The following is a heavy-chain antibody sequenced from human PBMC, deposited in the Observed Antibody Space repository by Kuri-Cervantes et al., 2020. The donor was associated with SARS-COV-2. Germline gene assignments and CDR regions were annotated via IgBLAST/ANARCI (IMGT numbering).Heavy chain of an antibody. CDR2: ISSSSSYI. J-gene: IGHJ4*02. CDR1: GFTFSSYS. Sequence: LSLTCAASGFTFSSYSMNWVRQAPGKGLEWVSSISSSSSYIYYADSVKGRFTISRDNAKNSLYLQMNSQRAEDTAVYYCATPAPEYGGNSGGWVFWGQGTLVTVSS. CDR3: ATPAPEYGGNSGGWVF. V-gene: IGHV3-21*01. D-gene: IGHD4-23*01.